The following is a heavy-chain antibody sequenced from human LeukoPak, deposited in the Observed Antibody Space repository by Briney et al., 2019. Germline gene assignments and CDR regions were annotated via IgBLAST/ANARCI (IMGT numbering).Heavy chain of an antibody. V-gene: IGHV1-69*04. Sequence: ASVKVSCKASGGTFSSYAISWVRQAPGQGLEWMGRIIPLVEEVMYSQKFQGRVTISADRFTSEAYMELSRLRPDDTAVYFCARDMSPPGVLVTADYGLDVWGQGTTVTVSS. J-gene: IGHJ6*02. CDR2: IIPLVEEV. CDR3: ARDMSPPGVLVTADYGLDV. CDR1: GGTFSSYA. D-gene: IGHD2-21*02.